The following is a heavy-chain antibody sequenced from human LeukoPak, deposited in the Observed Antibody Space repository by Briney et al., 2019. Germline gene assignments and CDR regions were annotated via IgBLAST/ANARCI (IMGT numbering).Heavy chain of an antibody. CDR1: GFTFSSYA. J-gene: IGHJ4*02. CDR2: ISGSGGST. CDR3: AKASHYYDRGDY. V-gene: IGHV3-23*01. D-gene: IGHD3-22*01. Sequence: GGSLRLSCAASGFTFSSYAMSWVRQAPGKGLEWVSAISGSGGSTYYADSVKGRFTISRDNFKNTLYLQMNSLRAEDTAVYYCAKASHYYDRGDYWGQGTLVTVSS.